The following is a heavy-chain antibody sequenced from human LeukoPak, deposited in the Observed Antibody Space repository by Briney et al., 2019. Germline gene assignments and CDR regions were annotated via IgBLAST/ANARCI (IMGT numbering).Heavy chain of an antibody. V-gene: IGHV1-18*01. CDR2: ISAYNGNT. CDR3: AREYCSSTSCADY. D-gene: IGHD2-2*01. J-gene: IGHJ4*02. Sequence: ASVKVSFTASGYTFPIYGISWVRQAPGQGLEWMGWISAYNGNTNYAQKLQGRVTMTTDTSTSTAYMELRSLRSDDTAVYYCAREYCSSTSCADYWGQGTLVTVSS. CDR1: GYTFPIYG.